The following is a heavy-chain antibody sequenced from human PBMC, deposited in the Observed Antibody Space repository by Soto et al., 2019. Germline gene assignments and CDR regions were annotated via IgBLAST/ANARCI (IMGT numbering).Heavy chain of an antibody. CDR2: IRSKANSYAT. CDR3: TRPYYDILTGYHDAFDI. J-gene: IGHJ3*02. D-gene: IGHD3-9*01. CDR1: GFTFSGSA. Sequence: PGGSLRLSCAASGFTFSGSAMHWVRQASGKGLEWVGRIRSKANSYATAYAASVKGRFTISRDDSKNTAYLQMNSLKTEDTAVYYCTRPYYDILTGYHDAFDIWGQGTMVTVSS. V-gene: IGHV3-73*01.